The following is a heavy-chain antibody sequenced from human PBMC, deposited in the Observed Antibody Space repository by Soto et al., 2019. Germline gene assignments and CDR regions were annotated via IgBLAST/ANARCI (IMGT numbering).Heavy chain of an antibody. J-gene: IGHJ6*02. V-gene: IGHV3-23*01. D-gene: IGHD2-2*01. CDR2: ISGSAGRT. CDR3: AKVTSARVFYFGLDV. Sequence: GGSLRLSCTASGFTFSSYAMSWVRQAPGKGLEWVSIISGSAGRTYYADSVKGRFTVSRDNSKNTLYLQMNSLRAEDTAVYYCAKVTSARVFYFGLDVWGQGTTVTVSS. CDR1: GFTFSSYA.